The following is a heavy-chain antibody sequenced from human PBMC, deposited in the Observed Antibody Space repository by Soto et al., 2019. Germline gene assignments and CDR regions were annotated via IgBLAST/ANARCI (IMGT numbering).Heavy chain of an antibody. V-gene: IGHV5-51*01. CDR2: IYPGDSDT. D-gene: IGHD3-16*01. CDR1: GYSFTSYW. J-gene: IGHJ5*02. Sequence: GESLKISCKGSGYSFTSYWIGWVRQMPGKGLEWMGIIYPGDSDTRYSPSFQGQVTISADKSISPAYLQWSSLKASDTAMYYCARTAAMITFGGVMIDWFDPWGQGTLVTVSS. CDR3: ARTAAMITFGGVMIDWFDP.